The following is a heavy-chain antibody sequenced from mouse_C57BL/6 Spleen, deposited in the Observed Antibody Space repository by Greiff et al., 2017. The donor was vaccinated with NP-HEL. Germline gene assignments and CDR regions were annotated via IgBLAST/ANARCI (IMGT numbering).Heavy chain of an antibody. Sequence: QVQLQQPGAELVKPGASVKLSCKASGYTFTSYWMHWVKQRPGQGLEWIGMIHPNSGSTNYNEKFKSKATLTVDKSSSTAYMQLSSLTSEDSAVYYCAREGYYGNIYYAMDYWGQGTSVTVSS. V-gene: IGHV1-64*01. CDR2: IHPNSGST. J-gene: IGHJ4*01. CDR1: GYTFTSYW. D-gene: IGHD2-1*01. CDR3: AREGYYGNIYYAMDY.